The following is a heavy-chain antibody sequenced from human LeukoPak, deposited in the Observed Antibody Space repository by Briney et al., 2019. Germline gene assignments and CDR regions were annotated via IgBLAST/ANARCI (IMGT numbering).Heavy chain of an antibody. CDR2: INHSGST. J-gene: IGHJ3*02. Sequence: PSETLSLTCAVYGGSFSGYYWSWLRQPPGKGLVWIGEINHSGSTNYNPSLKSRVTISVDTSKNQFSLKLSSVTAADTAVYYCAREIVVVTVHNAFDIWGQGTMVTVSS. CDR1: GGSFSGYY. D-gene: IGHD2-21*02. V-gene: IGHV4-34*01. CDR3: AREIVVVTVHNAFDI.